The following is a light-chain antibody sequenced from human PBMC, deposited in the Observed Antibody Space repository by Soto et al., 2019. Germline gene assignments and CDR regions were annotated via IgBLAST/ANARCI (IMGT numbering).Light chain of an antibody. Sequence: AIQMTQSPSSLSASVGDTVTITCRASQGIRNALGWYQQKPGNAPKLLIYAASSLQSGVPSRFSGSGSGTDFTLTISSLQPEDFATYYCLQGSNYPVTFGQGTKVDIK. CDR1: QGIRNA. J-gene: IGKJ1*01. CDR2: AAS. CDR3: LQGSNYPVT. V-gene: IGKV1-6*01.